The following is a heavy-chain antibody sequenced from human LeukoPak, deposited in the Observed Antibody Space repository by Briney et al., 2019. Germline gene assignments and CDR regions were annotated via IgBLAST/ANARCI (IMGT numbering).Heavy chain of an antibody. CDR2: IYPGDSDT. CDR3: ARLSGYDYITAAFDI. J-gene: IGHJ3*02. Sequence: NRGESLKISCKGSGYSFTSYWIGWVRQMPGKGLEWMGIIYPGDSDTRYNPSFQGQVTISADKSISTAYLQWSSLKASDTAMYYCARLSGYDYITAAFDIWGQGTMVTVSS. D-gene: IGHD5-12*01. CDR1: GYSFTSYW. V-gene: IGHV5-51*01.